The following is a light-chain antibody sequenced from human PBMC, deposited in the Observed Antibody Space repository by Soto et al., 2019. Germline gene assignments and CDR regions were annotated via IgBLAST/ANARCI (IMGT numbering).Light chain of an antibody. CDR3: MQSLEVPLT. CDR1: QSLLNGDGKSY. V-gene: IGKV2D-29*01. CDR2: EGS. Sequence: DIVMTQTPLSLSVTPGQPASISCKSSQSLLNGDGKSYLYWYLQKPGQPPQLLIHEGSNRFSGVPERFSGRGSGTDFTLKISRVEAEDVGVYYCMQSLEVPLTFGGGTKVEIK. J-gene: IGKJ4*01.